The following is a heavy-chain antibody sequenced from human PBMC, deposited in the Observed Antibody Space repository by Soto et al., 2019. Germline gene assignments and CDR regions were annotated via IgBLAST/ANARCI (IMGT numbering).Heavy chain of an antibody. CDR3: ARTDGDLDY. CDR1: GYTFTRYD. J-gene: IGHJ4*01. Sequence: QVQLVQSGAEVKKPGASVKVSCKTSGYTFTRYDINWVRQATGQGLEWMGWMNPKSGYTGSAQRFQGSITMTRDTSISTAYMELSSLRSEDTAMYYCARTDGDLDYWGQGTLVTVSS. CDR2: MNPKSGYT. V-gene: IGHV1-8*01. D-gene: IGHD4-17*01.